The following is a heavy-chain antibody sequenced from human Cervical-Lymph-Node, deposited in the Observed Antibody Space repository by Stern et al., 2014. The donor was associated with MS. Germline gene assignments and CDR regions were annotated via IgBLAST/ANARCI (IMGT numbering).Heavy chain of an antibody. V-gene: IGHV3-74*01. CDR3: GRDLFGRSDF. Sequence: EVQLVESGGGLVQPGGSLRLTCAASGFTFSGYWMHWVRQAPGKGLVWVSHIDNDGSRTNYADSVKGRFTISRDNAENTVYLQMNGLGAEDTAVYYCGRDLFGRSDFWGQGVLVTVSS. CDR2: IDNDGSRT. D-gene: IGHD3-16*01. CDR1: GFTFSGYW. J-gene: IGHJ4*02.